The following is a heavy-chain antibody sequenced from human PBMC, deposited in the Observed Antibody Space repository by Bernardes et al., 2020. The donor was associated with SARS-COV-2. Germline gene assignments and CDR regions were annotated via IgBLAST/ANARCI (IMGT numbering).Heavy chain of an antibody. CDR1: GFTFSSYW. Sequence: GGSLRLSCAASGFTFSSYWMHWVRQAPGKGLEWVSRITGDGSGTNYADSVKGRFTISRDNAKNTLYLQMDSLRAEDTAVYYCARVGVTVTNLAYWGQGSLVTVSS. V-gene: IGHV3-74*01. J-gene: IGHJ4*02. D-gene: IGHD4-17*01. CDR3: ARVGVTVTNLAY. CDR2: ITGDGSGT.